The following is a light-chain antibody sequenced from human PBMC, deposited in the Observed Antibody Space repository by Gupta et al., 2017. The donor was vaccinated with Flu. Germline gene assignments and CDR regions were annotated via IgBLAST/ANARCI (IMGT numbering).Light chain of an antibody. V-gene: IGKV1-8*01. CDR1: QGISSY. CDR2: AAS. J-gene: IGKJ3*01. Sequence: GDRVTITCRTSQGISSYLAWYQQKPGKAPKLLIYAASTLQSGVPSRFSGSGSGTDFTLTISCLQSEDFATYYCQQYYSYPRTFGPGTKVDIK. CDR3: QQYYSYPRT.